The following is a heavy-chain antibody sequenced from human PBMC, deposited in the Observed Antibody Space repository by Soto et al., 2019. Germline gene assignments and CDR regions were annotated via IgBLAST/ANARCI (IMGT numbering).Heavy chain of an antibody. CDR3: ARDPLGITGTTGWFDP. CDR1: GVTVSSYS. V-gene: IGHV3-21*01. CDR2: ISSSSSYI. Sequence: PGWSLRLACASSGVTVSSYSVNWVRQAPGKGLEWVSSISSSSSYIYYADSVKGRFTISRDNAKNSLYLQMNSLRAEDTAVYYCARDPLGITGTTGWFDPWGQGTLVTVSS. J-gene: IGHJ5*02. D-gene: IGHD1-7*01.